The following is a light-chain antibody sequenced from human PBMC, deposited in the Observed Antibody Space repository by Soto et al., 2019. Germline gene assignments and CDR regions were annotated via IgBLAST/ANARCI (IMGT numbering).Light chain of an antibody. CDR1: QSVTINY. Sequence: EIGLTQSPGTLSLSPGERATLSCRASQSVTINYLAWYQQKPGQAPRLLIYGASTRATGIPDEFSGSGSGTDFTLTISRLEPEDFAVYYCQQYGSSPFTFGPGTKVDIK. CDR2: GAS. CDR3: QQYGSSPFT. J-gene: IGKJ3*01. V-gene: IGKV3-20*01.